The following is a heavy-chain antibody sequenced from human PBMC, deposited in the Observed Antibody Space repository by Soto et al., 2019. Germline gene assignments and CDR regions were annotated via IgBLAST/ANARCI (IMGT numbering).Heavy chain of an antibody. V-gene: IGHV4-30-4*01. CDR2: IYYSGST. D-gene: IGHD6-13*01. Sequence: PSETLSLTCTVSGGSISSGDYYWSWIRQPPGKGLEWIGYIYYSGSTYYNPSLKSRVTISVDTSKSQFSLKLSSVTAPDTAVYYCARYSSSWYRGGFDSWGQGTLVTV. J-gene: IGHJ4*02. CDR3: ARYSSSWYRGGFDS. CDR1: GGSISSGDYY.